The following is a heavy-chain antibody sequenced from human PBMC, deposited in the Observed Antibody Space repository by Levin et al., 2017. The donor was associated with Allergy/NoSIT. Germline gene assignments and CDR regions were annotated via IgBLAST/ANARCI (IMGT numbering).Heavy chain of an antibody. CDR1: GGSLSSGTSY. CDR3: GSCHASLFMDV. CDR2: IHFIGST. Sequence: PSETLSLTCTVSGGSLSSGTSYWGWIRQPPGTGLEWIGNIHFIGSTYYNPSLTSRVTISIDTSKNQFSLRLSSVTAADTAVYYCGSCHASLFMDVWGKGTTVIVSS. V-gene: IGHV4-39*01. J-gene: IGHJ6*03.